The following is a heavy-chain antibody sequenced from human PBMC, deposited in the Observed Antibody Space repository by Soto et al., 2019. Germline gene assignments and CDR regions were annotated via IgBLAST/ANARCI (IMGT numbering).Heavy chain of an antibody. J-gene: IGHJ6*03. CDR2: MNPNSGNT. D-gene: IGHD4-17*01. Sequence: QVQLVQSGAEVKKPGASVKVSCKASGYTFTSYDINWVRQATGQGLEWMGWMNPNSGNTGYAQKFQGRVTMTRNTSISTAYMELSSLRSEDTAVYYCARGFATLTTWYYYYYMDVWGKGTTVTVSS. CDR3: ARGFATLTTWYYYYYMDV. CDR1: GYTFTSYD. V-gene: IGHV1-8*01.